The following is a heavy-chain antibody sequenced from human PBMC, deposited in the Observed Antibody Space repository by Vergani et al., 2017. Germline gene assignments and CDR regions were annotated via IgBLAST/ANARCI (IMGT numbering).Heavy chain of an antibody. Sequence: QVQLVESGGGLVKPGGSLRLSCAASGFTFSDYYMSWIRQAPGKGLEWVSYISSSGSTIYYADSVKGRFTISRDNAKNSLYLQMNSLRAEDTAVYYCARDSSLQGYCSSTSCYNEFDYWGQGTLVTVSS. D-gene: IGHD2-2*02. J-gene: IGHJ4*02. CDR1: GFTFSDYY. CDR2: ISSSGSTI. CDR3: ARDSSLQGYCSSTSCYNEFDY. V-gene: IGHV3-11*01.